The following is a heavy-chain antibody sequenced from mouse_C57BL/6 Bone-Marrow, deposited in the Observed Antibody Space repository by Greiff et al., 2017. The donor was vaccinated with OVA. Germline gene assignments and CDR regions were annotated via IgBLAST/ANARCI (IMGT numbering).Heavy chain of an antibody. CDR1: GYTFTNYW. D-gene: IGHD1-1*01. J-gene: IGHJ1*03. CDR3: ASTVDWYFDV. CDR2: IYPGGGYT. Sequence: VHLVESGAELVRPGTSVKMSCKASGYTFTNYWIGWAKQRPGHGLEWIGDIYPGGGYTNYNEKFKGKATLTADKSSSTAYMQFSSLTSEDSAIYYCASTVDWYFDVWGTGTTVTVSS. V-gene: IGHV1-63*01.